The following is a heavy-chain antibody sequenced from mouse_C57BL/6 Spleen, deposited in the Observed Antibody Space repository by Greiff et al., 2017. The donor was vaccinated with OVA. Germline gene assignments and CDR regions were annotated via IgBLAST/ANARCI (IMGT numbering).Heavy chain of an antibody. J-gene: IGHJ2*01. CDR3: ARKALTGDYFDY. CDR2: ISSGSSTI. V-gene: IGHV5-17*01. CDR1: GFTFSDYG. D-gene: IGHD4-1*01. Sequence: EVKLVESGGGLVKPGGSLKLSCAASGFTFSDYGMHWVRQAPEKGLEWVAYISSGSSTIYYADTVKGRFTISRDNAKNTLFLQMTSLRSEDTAMYYCARKALTGDYFDYWGQGTTLTVSS.